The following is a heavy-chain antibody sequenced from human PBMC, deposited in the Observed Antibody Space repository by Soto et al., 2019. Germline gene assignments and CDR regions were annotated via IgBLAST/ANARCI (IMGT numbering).Heavy chain of an antibody. CDR3: AKEGDYYYYGMDV. D-gene: IGHD3-16*01. J-gene: IGHJ6*02. Sequence: GGSLRLSCAASGFTFSSYGMHWVRQAPGKGLEWVAVISYDGSNKYYADSVKGRFTISRDNAKNTLYLQMSSLRAEDTAVYYCAKEGDYYYYGMDVWGQGTTVTVS. CDR2: ISYDGSNK. V-gene: IGHV3-30*18. CDR1: GFTFSSYG.